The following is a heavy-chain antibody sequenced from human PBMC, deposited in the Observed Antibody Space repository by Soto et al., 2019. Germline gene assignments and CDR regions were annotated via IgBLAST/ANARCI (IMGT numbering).Heavy chain of an antibody. CDR2: IIPILGIA. V-gene: IGHV1-69*02. D-gene: IGHD3-22*01. Sequence: SVKVSCKASGGTFSSYTISWVRQAPGQGLEWMGRIIPILGIANYAQKFQGRVTITADKSTSTAYMELSSLRSEDTAVYYCARSLYPYYYDSSGYPSFDYWGQGTLVTVSS. J-gene: IGHJ4*02. CDR1: GGTFSSYT. CDR3: ARSLYPYYYDSSGYPSFDY.